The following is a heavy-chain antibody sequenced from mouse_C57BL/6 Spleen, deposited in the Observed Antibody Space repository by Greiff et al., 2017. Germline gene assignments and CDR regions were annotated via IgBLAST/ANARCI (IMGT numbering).Heavy chain of an antibody. V-gene: IGHV1-82*01. D-gene: IGHD2-5*01. CDR3: AREGSYYSNYGGNATDY. CDR1: GYAFSSSW. J-gene: IGHJ4*01. Sequence: VQLQQSGPELVKPGASVKISCKASGYAFSSSWMNWVKQRLGTGLAWIGRIYPGDGDTNYHGKFKGKATLTADNSSGTAYMQLSSLTSEDSAVYFCAREGSYYSNYGGNATDYTGQGASVTVSS. CDR2: IYPGDGDT.